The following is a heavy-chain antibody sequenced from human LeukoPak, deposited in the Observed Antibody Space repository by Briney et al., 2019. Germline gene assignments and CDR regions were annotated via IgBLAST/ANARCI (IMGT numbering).Heavy chain of an antibody. D-gene: IGHD3-3*01. J-gene: IGHJ4*02. CDR3: AKDRFLYYDFWSGYYYFDY. CDR2: ISGSGGST. V-gene: IGHV3-23*01. CDR1: GFTFSSYA. Sequence: GGSLRLSXAASGFTFSSYAMSWVRQAPGKGLEWVSAISGSGGSTYYADSVKGRSTISRDNSKNTLYPQMNSLRAEDTAVYYCAKDRFLYYDFWSGYYYFDYWGQGTLVTVSS.